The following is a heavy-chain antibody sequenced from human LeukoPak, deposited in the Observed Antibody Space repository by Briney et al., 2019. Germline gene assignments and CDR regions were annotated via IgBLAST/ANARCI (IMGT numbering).Heavy chain of an antibody. CDR3: ANHHQSFPYDAFDI. V-gene: IGHV4-34*01. D-gene: IGHD1-14*01. Sequence: PSETLSLTCAVYGGSFSGYYWSWIRQPPGKGLEWIGEINHSGSTNYNPSLKSRVTISVDTSKNQFSLKLSSVTAADTAVYYWANHHQSFPYDAFDIWGQGTMVTVSS. CDR2: INHSGST. J-gene: IGHJ3*02. CDR1: GGSFSGYY.